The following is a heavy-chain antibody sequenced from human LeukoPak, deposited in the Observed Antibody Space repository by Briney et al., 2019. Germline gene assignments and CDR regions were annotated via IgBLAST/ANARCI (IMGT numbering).Heavy chain of an antibody. D-gene: IGHD3-16*01. V-gene: IGHV1-2*06. CDR1: GGTFISYA. CDR3: ARDLLGELFGYYYYYGMDV. Sequence: ASVKVSCKASGGTFISYAISWVRQAPGQGLEWMGRINPNSGGTNYAQKFQGRVTMTRDTSISTAYMELSRLRSDDTAVYYCARDLLGELFGYYYYYGMDVWGQGTTVTVSS. CDR2: INPNSGGT. J-gene: IGHJ6*02.